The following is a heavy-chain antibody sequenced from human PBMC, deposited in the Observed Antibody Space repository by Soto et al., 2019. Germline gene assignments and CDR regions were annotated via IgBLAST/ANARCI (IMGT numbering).Heavy chain of an antibody. J-gene: IGHJ5*02. CDR2: IFSNDEK. CDR3: ASTYSTSWYWFDP. D-gene: IGHD6-13*01. CDR1: GFSLSNAGLG. V-gene: IGHV2-26*04. Sequence: QVTVKESGPVLVKPTETLTLTCTVSGFSLSNAGLGVSWIRQPPGKALEWLAHIFSNDEKSYSTSLKSRLTISKDTSKRQGVLIMTNMDPVDTATYYCASTYSTSWYWFDPWGQGTLVTVSS.